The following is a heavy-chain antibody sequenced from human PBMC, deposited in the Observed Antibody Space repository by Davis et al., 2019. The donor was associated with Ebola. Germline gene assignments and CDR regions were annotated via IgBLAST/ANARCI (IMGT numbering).Heavy chain of an antibody. V-gene: IGHV1-18*01. CDR2: IAVYNGDT. D-gene: IGHD6-13*01. J-gene: IGHJ6*02. CDR3: ARIAAESDYGMDV. Sequence: ASVKVSCKASGYTFTTYIITWARQAPGQGLEWMGWIAVYNGDTKYAHEIQGRVTMTTDISTDTVYMDLRGLRSDDTAVYFCARIAAESDYGMDVWGQGTTVTVSS. CDR1: GYTFTTYI.